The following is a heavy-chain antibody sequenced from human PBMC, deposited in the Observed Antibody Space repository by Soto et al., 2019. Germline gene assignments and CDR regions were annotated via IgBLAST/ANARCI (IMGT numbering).Heavy chain of an antibody. J-gene: IGHJ3*02. V-gene: IGHV1-18*04. D-gene: IGHD3-22*01. CDR2: ISAYNGNT. Sequence: APVKGSCPSSGYTFTSYGISWLRQAPGQGLEWMGWISAYNGNTNYAQKLQGRVTMTTDTSTSTAYMELRSLRSDDTAVYYCAIFADYYDSSGLHPDTWGQGTMVTVSS. CDR3: AIFADYYDSSGLHPDT. CDR1: GYTFTSYG.